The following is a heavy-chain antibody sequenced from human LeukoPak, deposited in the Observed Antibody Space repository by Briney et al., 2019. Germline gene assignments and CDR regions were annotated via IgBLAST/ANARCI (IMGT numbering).Heavy chain of an antibody. CDR2: ISWNSGSI. D-gene: IGHD3-9*01. CDR3: AREAYYDILTGYRGKYFDY. J-gene: IGHJ4*02. V-gene: IGHV3-9*01. CDR1: GFTFDGYA. Sequence: PGGSLRLSCAASGFTFDGYAMHWVRQAPGKGLEWVSGISWNSGSIGYADSVKGRFTISRDNAKNSLYLQMNSLRAEDTALYYCAREAYYDILTGYRGKYFDYWGQGTLVTVSS.